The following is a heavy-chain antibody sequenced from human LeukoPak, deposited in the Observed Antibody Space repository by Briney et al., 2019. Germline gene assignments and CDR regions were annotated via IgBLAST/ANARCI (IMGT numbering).Heavy chain of an antibody. CDR3: ARAFRARYFDL. Sequence: SETLSLTCTVSGGSITTSSYYWGWIRQPPGKGLEWIGIIYYSGSTYYDPSLKGRVTISVDTSKNQFSLKLSSVTAADTAVYYCARAFRARYFDLWGRGTLVTVSS. V-gene: IGHV4-39*01. J-gene: IGHJ2*01. CDR1: GGSITTSSYY. D-gene: IGHD2/OR15-2a*01. CDR2: IYYSGST.